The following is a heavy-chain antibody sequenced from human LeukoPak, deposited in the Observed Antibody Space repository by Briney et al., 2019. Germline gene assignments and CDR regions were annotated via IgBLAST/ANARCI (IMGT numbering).Heavy chain of an antibody. CDR2: IYYSGTT. Sequence: SETLSLTCTVSGGSIGSYYWSWIRQPPGKGLEWIGYIYYSGTTHYNPSLNSRVTLSVDTSKSQFSLRLTSVTAADTAVYYCARSGQQLVLGTFDYWGQGTLVTVSS. V-gene: IGHV4-59*08. CDR3: ARSGQQLVLGTFDY. J-gene: IGHJ4*02. D-gene: IGHD6-13*01. CDR1: GGSIGSYY.